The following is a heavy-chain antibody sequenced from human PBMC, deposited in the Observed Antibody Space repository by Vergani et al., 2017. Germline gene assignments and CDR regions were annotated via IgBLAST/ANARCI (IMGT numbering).Heavy chain of an antibody. CDR3: ARAPWTPSYCYYYMDV. V-gene: IGHV4-31*03. D-gene: IGHD3/OR15-3a*01. Sequence: QVQLQESGPGLVKPSQTLSLTCTVSGGSISSGGYYWSWLRQHPGKGLEWIGYIYYSGSTYYNPSLKSRVTISVDTSKNQFSLKLSSVTAADTAVYYCARAPWTPSYCYYYMDVWGKGTTVTVSS. CDR2: IYYSGST. J-gene: IGHJ6*03. CDR1: GGSISSGGYY.